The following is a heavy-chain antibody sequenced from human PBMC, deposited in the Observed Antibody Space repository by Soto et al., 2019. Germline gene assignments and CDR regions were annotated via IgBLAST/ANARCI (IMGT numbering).Heavy chain of an antibody. CDR1: GGTFSSYA. D-gene: IGHD2-2*01. J-gene: IGHJ6*02. V-gene: IGHV1-69*01. CDR3: ARSRGSSTSLEIYYYYYYGMDV. CDR2: IIPISGTA. Sequence: QVQLVQSGAEVKKPGSSVKVSCKASGGTFSSYAISWVRQAPGQGLEWMGGIIPISGTANYEQKFQGRVTITTDEATSTGSMDMGSLRSKDTAVYFCARSRGSSTSLEIYYYYYYGMDVWGQGTTVTVSS.